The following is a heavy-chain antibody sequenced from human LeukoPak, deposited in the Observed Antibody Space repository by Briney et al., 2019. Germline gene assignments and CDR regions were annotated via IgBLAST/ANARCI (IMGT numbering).Heavy chain of an antibody. J-gene: IGHJ4*02. CDR2: INPSGGST. D-gene: IGHD3-22*01. CDR1: GYTFTSYY. CDR3: AGSGYYYGGLTD. Sequence: ASVKVSCKASGYTFTSYYMHWVRQAPGQGLEWMGIINPSGGSTSYAQEFQGRVTMTRDTSTSTVYMELSSLRSEDTAVYYCAGSGYYYGGLTDWGQGTLVTVSS. V-gene: IGHV1-46*01.